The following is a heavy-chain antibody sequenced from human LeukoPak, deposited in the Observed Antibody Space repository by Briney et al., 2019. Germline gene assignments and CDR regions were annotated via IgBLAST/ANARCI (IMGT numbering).Heavy chain of an antibody. D-gene: IGHD1-7*01. V-gene: IGHV1-18*01. J-gene: IGHJ4*02. CDR2: ISAYNGNT. CDR1: GYTFTSYG. Sequence: GASVKVSCKASGYTFTSYGISWVRQAPGQGLEWMGWISAYNGNTNYAQKVQGRVTMTTDTSTSTAHMELRSLRSDDTAMYYCARFQTDRARELRDFDYWGQGTLVTVSS. CDR3: ARFQTDRARELRDFDY.